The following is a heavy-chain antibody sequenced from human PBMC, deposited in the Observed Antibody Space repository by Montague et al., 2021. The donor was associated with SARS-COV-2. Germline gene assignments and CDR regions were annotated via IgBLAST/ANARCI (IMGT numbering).Heavy chain of an antibody. J-gene: IGHJ6*02. Sequence: SLRLSCAASGFTFSSYAMHWVRQAPGKGLEWVAVISYDGSNKYYXDSVKGRFTISRDNSKNTLYLQMNSLRAEDTAVYYCARARGGSYYYGMDVWGQGTTVTVSS. CDR3: ARARGGSYYYGMDV. D-gene: IGHD1-26*01. V-gene: IGHV3-30*04. CDR1: GFTFSSYA. CDR2: ISYDGSNK.